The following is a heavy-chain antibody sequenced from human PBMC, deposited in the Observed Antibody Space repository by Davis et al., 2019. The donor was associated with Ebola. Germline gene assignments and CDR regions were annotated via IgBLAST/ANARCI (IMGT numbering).Heavy chain of an antibody. J-gene: IGHJ6*02. V-gene: IGHV1-8*01. CDR2: MNPNSGDT. D-gene: IGHD1-1*01. CDR1: GYTFSNYA. Sequence: AASVKVSCKASGYTFSNYAINWVRQATGQGLEWMGWMNPNSGDTGYAQKFQGRVTMTRNTSISTAYMELNSLRSEDTAVYYCAREGTGDGFIYYYGMDVWGQGTTVTVSS. CDR3: AREGTGDGFIYYYGMDV.